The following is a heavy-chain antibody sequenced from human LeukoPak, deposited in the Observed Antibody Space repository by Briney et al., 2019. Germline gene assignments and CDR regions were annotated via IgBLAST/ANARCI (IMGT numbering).Heavy chain of an antibody. D-gene: IGHD1-26*01. CDR1: GGSISSYY. CDR3: ARGREWEPKVFDY. V-gene: IGHV4-59*01. J-gene: IGHJ4*02. Sequence: PSETLSLTCTVSGGSISSYYWSWIRQPPGKGLEWIGYVYYSGSTNYNPSLKSRVTISVDTSKNQFSLKLTSVTAADTAVYYCARGREWEPKVFDYWGQGTLVTVSS. CDR2: VYYSGST.